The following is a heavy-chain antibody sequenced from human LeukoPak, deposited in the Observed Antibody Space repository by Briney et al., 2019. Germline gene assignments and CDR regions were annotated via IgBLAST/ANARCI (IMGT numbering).Heavy chain of an antibody. D-gene: IGHD3-10*01. V-gene: IGHV3-53*01. CDR1: GFTVSSNY. CDR3: ARSLRVRGVPDYMDV. J-gene: IGHJ6*03. Sequence: GGSLRLSCAASGFTVSSNYMTWVRQAPGKGLEWVSVIYKNAITYYADTAKGRFTISRDNSKNTLYLQMNSLRADDTAVYYCARSLRVRGVPDYMDVWGKGTTVTISS. CDR2: IYKNAIT.